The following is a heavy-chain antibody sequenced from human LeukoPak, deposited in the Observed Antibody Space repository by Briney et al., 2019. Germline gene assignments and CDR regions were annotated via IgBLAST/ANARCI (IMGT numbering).Heavy chain of an antibody. CDR1: GFTFSSYW. J-gene: IGHJ3*02. Sequence: GGSLRLSCAASGFTFSSYWMSWVRQAPGKGLEWVANIKQDGSEKYYVDSVKGRFTISRDNAKNSLYLQMNSLRAEDTAVYYCARVRPDFWMDGAFDIWGQGTMVTVSS. CDR2: IKQDGSEK. CDR3: ARVRPDFWMDGAFDI. V-gene: IGHV3-7*01. D-gene: IGHD3-3*01.